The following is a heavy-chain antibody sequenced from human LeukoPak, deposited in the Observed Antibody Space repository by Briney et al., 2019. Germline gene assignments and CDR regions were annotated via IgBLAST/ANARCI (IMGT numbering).Heavy chain of an antibody. D-gene: IGHD4-23*01. CDR1: DGSFRGYY. V-gene: IGHV4-34*01. CDR3: ARVTFDY. J-gene: IGHJ4*02. CDR2: INHSGST. Sequence: SETLSLTCAAYDGSFRGYYWSWIRQPPGKGLEWIGEINHSGSTNYNPSLKSRITISVDTSKNQFSLKLSSVTAADTAVYYCARVTFDYWGQGTLVTVSS.